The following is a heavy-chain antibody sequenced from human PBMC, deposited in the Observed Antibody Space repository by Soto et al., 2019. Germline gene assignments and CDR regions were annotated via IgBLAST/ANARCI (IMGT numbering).Heavy chain of an antibody. Sequence: EVQLLESGGGLVQPGGSLRLSCAASGFTFSNYAMSWVRQAPGKGLECVSSISANGITTYYADSVKGRFTISRDNSKTTVYLQMNDLRPDDTAVYYCATWHEREHAYDVWGQGTTVTVSS. CDR2: ISANGITT. CDR3: ATWHEREHAYDV. J-gene: IGHJ3*01. V-gene: IGHV3-23*01. CDR1: GFTFSNYA. D-gene: IGHD1-1*01.